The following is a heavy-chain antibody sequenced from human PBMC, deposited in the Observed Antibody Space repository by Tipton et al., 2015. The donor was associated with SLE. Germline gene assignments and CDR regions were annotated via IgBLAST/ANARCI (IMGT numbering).Heavy chain of an antibody. CDR2: IYYSGST. V-gene: IGHV4-39*07. CDR3: AREGSGSFDY. D-gene: IGHD5-12*01. J-gene: IGHJ4*02. Sequence: TLSLTCTVSGGSISSSSYYWGWIRQPPGKGLEWIGSIYYSGSTYYNPPLKSRVTISVDTSKNQFSLKLSSVTAADTAVYYCAREGSGSFDYWGQGTLVTV. CDR1: GGSISSSSYY.